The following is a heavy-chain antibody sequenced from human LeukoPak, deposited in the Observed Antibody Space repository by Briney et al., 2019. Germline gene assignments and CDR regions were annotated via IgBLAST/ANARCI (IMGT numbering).Heavy chain of an antibody. Sequence: PGGSLRLSCAASGFTFSNFYIHWVRRAPGKGLEWVSRIDADGSSTTYADSVKGRFTISRDNAKNTLYLQMNSLRAEDTAVYHCARVLRCSSTSCYSYFDYWGQGTLVTVSS. CDR3: ARVLRCSSTSCYSYFDY. D-gene: IGHD2-2*01. CDR1: GFTFSNFY. V-gene: IGHV3-74*01. CDR2: IDADGSST. J-gene: IGHJ4*02.